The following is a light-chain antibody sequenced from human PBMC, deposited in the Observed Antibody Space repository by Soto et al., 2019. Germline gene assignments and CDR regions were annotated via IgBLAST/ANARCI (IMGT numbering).Light chain of an antibody. Sequence: QSASVSGSPGQSITISCTGTSRDIGGYIYVSWYQHHPGKAPKLLIYDVSNRPSGVSNRFSGSKSGNTASLTISGLQVEDEADYFCSTYTSSRTRFGGGTKLTVL. CDR2: DVS. CDR3: STYTSSRTR. CDR1: SRDIGGYIY. J-gene: IGLJ2*01. V-gene: IGLV2-14*03.